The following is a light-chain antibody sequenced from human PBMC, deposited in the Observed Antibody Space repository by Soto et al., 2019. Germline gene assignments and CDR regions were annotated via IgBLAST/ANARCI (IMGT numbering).Light chain of an antibody. Sequence: EIVLTQSPGTLSLSPGERATLSCRASQSVSSSYLAWYQQKPGQAPRLLIYGASSRATGIPDRFSGSGSGKDFTLTISRLVPEGFAVYYCQQYGSSWWTFGQGTKV. CDR2: GAS. J-gene: IGKJ1*01. V-gene: IGKV3-20*01. CDR1: QSVSSSY. CDR3: QQYGSSWWT.